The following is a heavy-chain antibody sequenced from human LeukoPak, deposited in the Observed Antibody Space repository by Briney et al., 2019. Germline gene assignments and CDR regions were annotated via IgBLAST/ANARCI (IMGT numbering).Heavy chain of an antibody. Sequence: GSLRLSCAASGFTFSSYSMNWVRQAPGKGLEWVSSISSSSSYIYYADSVKGRFTISRDNAKNSLYLQMNSLRAEDTAVYYCARDRGYCSSTSCYTRDYWGQGTLVTVSS. CDR1: GFTFSSYS. V-gene: IGHV3-21*01. D-gene: IGHD2-2*02. J-gene: IGHJ4*02. CDR2: ISSSSSYI. CDR3: ARDRGYCSSTSCYTRDY.